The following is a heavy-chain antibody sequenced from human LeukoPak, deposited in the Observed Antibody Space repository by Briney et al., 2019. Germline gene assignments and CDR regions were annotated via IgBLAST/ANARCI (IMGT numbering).Heavy chain of an antibody. CDR1: GYTFTSYD. D-gene: IGHD2-8*01. Sequence: GASVKVSCKASGYTFTSYDINCVRQATGQGLEWMGWMNPNSGNTGYAQKFQGRVTITRNTSISTAYMELSSLRSEDTAVYYCARGSGYCTNGVCPARGYFDYWGQGTLVTVSS. V-gene: IGHV1-8*03. J-gene: IGHJ4*02. CDR3: ARGSGYCTNGVCPARGYFDY. CDR2: MNPNSGNT.